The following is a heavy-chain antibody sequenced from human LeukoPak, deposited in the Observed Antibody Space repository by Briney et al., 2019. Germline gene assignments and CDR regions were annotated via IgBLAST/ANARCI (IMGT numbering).Heavy chain of an antibody. CDR3: TRDSGYYYDSSGIDY. CDR1: GFTFGDYA. CDR2: IRSKAYGGTT. D-gene: IGHD3-22*01. Sequence: GGSLRLSCTASGFTFGDYAMSWVRQAPGKGLEWVGFIRSKAYGGTTEYAASVKGRFTISRDDSKSIAYLQMNSLKTEDTAVYYCTRDSGYYYDSSGIDYWGQGTLVTVSS. V-gene: IGHV3-49*04. J-gene: IGHJ4*02.